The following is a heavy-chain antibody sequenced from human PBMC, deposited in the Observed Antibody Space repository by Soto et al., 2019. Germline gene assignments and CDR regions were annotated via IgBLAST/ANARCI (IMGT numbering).Heavy chain of an antibody. CDR1: GGSFSGYY. V-gene: IGHV4-34*01. CDR2: INHSGST. Sequence: SETLSLTCAVYGGSFSGYYWSWIRQPPGKGLEWIGEINHSGSTNYNPSLKSRVTISVDTSKNQFSLKLSSVTAADTAVYYCARVLGYYGSGSYSPYYYYMDVWGKGTTVTVSS. CDR3: ARVLGYYGSGSYSPYYYYMDV. D-gene: IGHD3-10*01. J-gene: IGHJ6*03.